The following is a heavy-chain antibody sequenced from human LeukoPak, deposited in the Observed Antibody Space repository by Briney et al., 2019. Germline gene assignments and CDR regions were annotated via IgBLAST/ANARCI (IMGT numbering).Heavy chain of an antibody. V-gene: IGHV3-23*01. CDR3: AKPFIAVATYYFDY. Sequence: GGSLRLSCAASGFTFSSYAMSWVRQAPGKGLEWVSAISGSGGSTYYADSVKGRSTISRDNSKNTLYLRMNSLRAEDTAVYYCAKPFIAVATYYFDYWGQGTLVTVSS. D-gene: IGHD6-19*01. CDR1: GFTFSSYA. CDR2: ISGSGGST. J-gene: IGHJ4*02.